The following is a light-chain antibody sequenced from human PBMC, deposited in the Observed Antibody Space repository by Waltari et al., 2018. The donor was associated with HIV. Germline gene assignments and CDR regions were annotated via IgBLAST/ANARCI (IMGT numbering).Light chain of an antibody. CDR3: QQYGSSPQT. J-gene: IGKJ1*01. V-gene: IGKV3-20*01. Sequence: EIVFTQSPGTLSLSLGERATLSCKASQSVSSAYLAWYQHKPGQAPRLLIYGASSRATGIPDRFSGSGSGTDFTLTITRLEPEDFAIYYCQQYGSSPQTFGQGTKVEI. CDR2: GAS. CDR1: QSVSSAY.